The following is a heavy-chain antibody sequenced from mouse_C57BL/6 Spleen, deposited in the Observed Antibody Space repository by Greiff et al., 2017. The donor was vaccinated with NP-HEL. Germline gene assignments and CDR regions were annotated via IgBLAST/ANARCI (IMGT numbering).Heavy chain of an antibody. V-gene: IGHV2-9-1*01. J-gene: IGHJ1*03. CDR1: GFSLTSYA. D-gene: IGHD1-1*01. CDR2: IWTGGGT. Sequence: VQVVESGPGLVAPSQSLSITCTVSGFSLTSYAISWVRQPPGKGLEWLGVIWTGGGTNYNSALKSRLSISKDNSKSQVFLKMNSLQTDDTARYYCARRGYGSSDWYFDVWGTGTTVTVSS. CDR3: ARRGYGSSDWYFDV.